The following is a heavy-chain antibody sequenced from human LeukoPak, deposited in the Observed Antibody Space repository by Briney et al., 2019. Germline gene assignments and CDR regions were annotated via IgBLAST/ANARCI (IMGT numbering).Heavy chain of an antibody. V-gene: IGHV3-33*01. CDR2: IWYDGSIQ. CDR1: GFTFSSYG. Sequence: GGSLRLSRAASGFTFSSYGMHWVRQAPGKGLEWVAAIWYDGSIQYYADSVKGRFTISRDNSKNTLYLQMDSLRAEDTAVYYCARAGYCSGGSCYGSDYWGQGTLVSVSS. D-gene: IGHD2-15*01. CDR3: ARAGYCSGGSCYGSDY. J-gene: IGHJ4*02.